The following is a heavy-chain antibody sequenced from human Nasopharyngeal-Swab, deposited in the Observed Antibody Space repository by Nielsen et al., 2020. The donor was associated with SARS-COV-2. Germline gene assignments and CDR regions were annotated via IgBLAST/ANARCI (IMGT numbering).Heavy chain of an antibody. D-gene: IGHD2-15*01. Sequence: WIRQPPGKGLEWIGEIYHSGSTNYNPSLKSRVTISVDKSKNQFSLKLSSVTAVDTAVYYCARALGYCSGGSCPLWYYGMDVWGQGTTVTVSS. CDR2: IYHSGST. CDR3: ARALGYCSGGSCPLWYYGMDV. V-gene: IGHV4-4*02. J-gene: IGHJ6*02.